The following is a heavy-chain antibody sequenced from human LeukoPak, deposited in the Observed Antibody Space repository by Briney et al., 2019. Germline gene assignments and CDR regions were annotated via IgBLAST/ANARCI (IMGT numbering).Heavy chain of an antibody. V-gene: IGHV4-38-2*02. Sequence: SETLSLNCTVSGGSISSYYWSWLRQPPGKGLEWIGSIYHSGSTYYNPSLKSRVTISLDTSKNQFSLKLSSVTAADTAVYYCARVRGRGELPRVFVYWGQGTLVTVSS. CDR2: IYHSGST. D-gene: IGHD1-26*01. J-gene: IGHJ4*02. CDR3: ARVRGRGELPRVFVY. CDR1: GGSISSYY.